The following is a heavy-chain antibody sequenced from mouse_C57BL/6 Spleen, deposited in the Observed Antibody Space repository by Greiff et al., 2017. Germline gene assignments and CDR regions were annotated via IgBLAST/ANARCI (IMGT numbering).Heavy chain of an antibody. J-gene: IGHJ2*01. D-gene: IGHD2-2*01. CDR2: ISSGGSYT. CDR3: ARQRDYGYYFDY. CDR1: GFTFSSYG. V-gene: IGHV5-6*02. Sequence: DVKLVESGGDLVKPGGSLKLSCAASGFTFSSYGMSWVRQTPDKRLEWVATISSGGSYTYYPDSVKGRFTISRDNAKNTLYLQMSSLKSEDTAMYYCARQRDYGYYFDYWGQGTTLTVSS.